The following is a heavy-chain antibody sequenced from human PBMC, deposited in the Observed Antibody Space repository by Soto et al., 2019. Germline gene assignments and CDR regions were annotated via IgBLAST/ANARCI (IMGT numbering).Heavy chain of an antibody. CDR1: GFDFSDYA. V-gene: IGHV3-23*01. D-gene: IGHD3-16*02. CDR2: ISGGGGVT. J-gene: IGHJ4*02. Sequence: EVQLLESGGGLVQPGGSLRLSCIGSGFDFSDYAMTWVRQAPGEGLEWISSISGGGGVTEYEDSVRGRYTISRDNSKSTLYLQMNSLRVDDSAVYYCAQTYRQLAWVHLDYWGQGTLVTVSS. CDR3: AQTYRQLAWVHLDY.